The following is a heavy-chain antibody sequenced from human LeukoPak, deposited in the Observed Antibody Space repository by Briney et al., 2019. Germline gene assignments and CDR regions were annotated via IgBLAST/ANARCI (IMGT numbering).Heavy chain of an antibody. CDR2: ISYDGSNK. Sequence: RRSPRLSSVPPGFTSSSYVMHWVRRAPDKGPEWGAVISYDGSNKYYADSVKGRFTISRDNSPNTPYLQMTSLRAEDTGVYYCLRVLAVAGTPNYYFHVMVVWGQRTTVTVSS. D-gene: IGHD6-19*01. J-gene: IGHJ6*02. V-gene: IGHV3-30-3*01. CDR1: GFTSSSYV. CDR3: LRVLAVAGTPNYYFHVMVV.